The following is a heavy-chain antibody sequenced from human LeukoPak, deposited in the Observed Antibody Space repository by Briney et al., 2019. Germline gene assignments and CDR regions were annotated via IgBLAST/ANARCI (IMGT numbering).Heavy chain of an antibody. J-gene: IGHJ6*02. Sequence: ASVKVSCKASGYTFTSYAISWVRQAPGRGLEWMGWISGYNGNTKYAQKVQGRVTMTTDTSTSTAYMELRSLRSDDTAVYYCARGYSYGSDYYYGMDVWGQGTTVTVSS. CDR1: GYTFTSYA. CDR2: ISGYNGNT. V-gene: IGHV1-18*01. D-gene: IGHD5-18*01. CDR3: ARGYSYGSDYYYGMDV.